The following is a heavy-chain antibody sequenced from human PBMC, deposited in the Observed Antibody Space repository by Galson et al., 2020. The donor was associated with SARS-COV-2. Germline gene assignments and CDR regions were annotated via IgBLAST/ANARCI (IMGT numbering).Heavy chain of an antibody. CDR3: GRGSEVTATPFDY. CDR2: IDWDDDK. V-gene: IGHV2-70*04. J-gene: IGHJ4*02. Sequence: SGPTLVKPTQTLTLTCTFSGFSLSTSGMRVSWIRQPPGKALEWLARIDWDDDKFYRTSLKTRLTISKDTSKNQVVLRMTNMDPVDTATYYCGRGSEVTATPFDYWGQGTLVTVSS. CDR1: GFSLSTSGMR. D-gene: IGHD2-21*02.